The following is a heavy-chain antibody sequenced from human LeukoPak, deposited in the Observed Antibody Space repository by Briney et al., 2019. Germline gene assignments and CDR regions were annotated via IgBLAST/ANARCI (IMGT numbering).Heavy chain of an antibody. CDR1: GGSFSGYY. D-gene: IGHD3-3*01. J-gene: IGHJ2*01. V-gene: IGHV4-34*01. CDR3: ARHGPEYYDFWSGYYTPDWYFDL. CDR2: INHSGST. Sequence: SETLSLTCAVYGGSFSGYYWSWIRQPPGKGLEWIGEINHSGSTNYNPSLKSRVTISVDTSKNQFSLKLSSVTAADTAVYYCARHGPEYYDFWSGYYTPDWYFDLWGRGTLVTVSS.